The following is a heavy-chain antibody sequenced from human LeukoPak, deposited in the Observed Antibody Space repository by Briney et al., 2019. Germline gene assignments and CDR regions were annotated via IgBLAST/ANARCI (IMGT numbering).Heavy chain of an antibody. CDR3: ARDYSSMWRNRFGP. V-gene: IGHV1-18*01. CDR1: GYNFTAYG. Sequence: GASVKVSCKASGYNFTAYGLSWVRQAPGQGLEWMGWISTANGVTKYAQKFQGRVTMTTDTSTTTAYMELRSLRSDDTALYYCARDYSSMWRNRFGPWGQGTLVTVSS. CDR2: ISTANGVT. J-gene: IGHJ5*02. D-gene: IGHD6-13*01.